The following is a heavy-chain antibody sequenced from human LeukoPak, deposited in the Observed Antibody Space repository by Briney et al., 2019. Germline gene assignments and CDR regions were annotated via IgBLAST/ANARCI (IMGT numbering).Heavy chain of an antibody. J-gene: IGHJ4*02. CDR3: ARDGVGNYYGDYEYYFDY. V-gene: IGHV3-64*01. CDR2: INSDGGST. Sequence: GGSLRLSCAASGFIFSNFAMHWVRQAPGQGLEYVSAINSDGGSTYYANSVKGRFTISRDNSKNTLYLQMGSLRAEDMAVYYCARDGVGNYYGDYEYYFDYWGQGTLVTVSS. D-gene: IGHD4-17*01. CDR1: GFIFSNFA.